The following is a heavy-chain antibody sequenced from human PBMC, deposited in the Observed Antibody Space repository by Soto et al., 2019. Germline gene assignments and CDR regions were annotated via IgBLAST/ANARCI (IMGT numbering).Heavy chain of an antibody. CDR3: AKAAVAAAGHNYYYGMDV. D-gene: IGHD6-13*01. CDR1: GFTFSSYA. CDR2: ISGSGGST. Sequence: AGGSLTLSCAASGFTFSSYAMSWVRQAPGKGLEWVSAISGSGGSTYYADSVKGRFTISRDNSKNTLYLQMNSLRAEDTAVYYCAKAAVAAAGHNYYYGMDVWGQGTTVTVSS. J-gene: IGHJ6*02. V-gene: IGHV3-23*01.